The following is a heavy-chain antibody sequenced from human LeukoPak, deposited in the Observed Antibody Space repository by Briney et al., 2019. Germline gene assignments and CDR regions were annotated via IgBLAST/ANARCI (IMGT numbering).Heavy chain of an antibody. J-gene: IGHJ4*02. CDR1: GYTFSDYY. Sequence: ASVKVSCKASGYTFSDYYVHWVRQAPGQGLEWMGWINPHIGGTGYAQNFQGRLTMTWDTSVRTAYMELNGLGSDDTSVYFCARGSTTVVTDFDFWCQGPLVTVST. V-gene: IGHV1-2*02. D-gene: IGHD4-23*01. CDR3: ARGSTTVVTDFDF. CDR2: INPHIGGT.